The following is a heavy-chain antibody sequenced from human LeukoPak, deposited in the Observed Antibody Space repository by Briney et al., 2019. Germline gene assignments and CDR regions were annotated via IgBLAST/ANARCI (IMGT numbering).Heavy chain of an antibody. CDR3: NLRSGDYDSTGSYSHDAFDI. CDR1: GFTFSDYY. J-gene: IGHJ3*02. Sequence: PGGSLRLSCAASGFTFSDYYMSWIRQAPGKGLEWVSAISGSGGSTYYADSVKGRFTISRDNSKNTLYLQMNSLRAEDTAVYYCNLRSGDYDSTGSYSHDAFDIWGQGTMVTVSS. V-gene: IGHV3-23*01. D-gene: IGHD3-3*01. CDR2: ISGSGGST.